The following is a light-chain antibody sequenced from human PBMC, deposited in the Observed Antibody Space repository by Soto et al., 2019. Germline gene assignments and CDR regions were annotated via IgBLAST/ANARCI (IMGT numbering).Light chain of an antibody. Sequence: EIVLTQSPATLSLSPGERATLSCRASQTVSSYLAWYQQKPDQAPRLLIYDASNRATGIPARFRGSGSGTDFTLTISSVEREDFAVYYCQQRSNWPPLFGPGTKVDIK. CDR2: DAS. CDR3: QQRSNWPPL. V-gene: IGKV3-11*01. CDR1: QTVSSY. J-gene: IGKJ3*01.